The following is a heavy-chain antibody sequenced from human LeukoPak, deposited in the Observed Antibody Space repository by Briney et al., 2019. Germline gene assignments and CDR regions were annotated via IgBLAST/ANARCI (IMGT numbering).Heavy chain of an antibody. CDR2: IYYSGST. CDR3: ARESLGSSLHY. Sequence: KPSETLSLTCTVSGGSISSYYWSWIRQPPGKGLEWIRYIYYSGSTNYNPSLKSRVTISLDTSKNQFSLRLSSVTAADTAVYYCARESLGSSLHYWGQGTLVTVSS. D-gene: IGHD3-16*01. V-gene: IGHV4-59*01. CDR1: GGSISSYY. J-gene: IGHJ4*02.